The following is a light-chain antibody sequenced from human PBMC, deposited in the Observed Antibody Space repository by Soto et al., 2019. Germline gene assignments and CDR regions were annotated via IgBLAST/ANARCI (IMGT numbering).Light chain of an antibody. J-gene: IGKJ4*01. CDR3: QQYNGYRLA. Sequence: DLQITHSPSSLSASVGDRVTFTCRASQSISNWLAWYQQKPGKAPKLLIYKASTLESGVPSRFSGSGSGTEFTLTISSLQADDFAIYYCQQYNGYRLAFGGGTKVDIK. CDR1: QSISNW. CDR2: KAS. V-gene: IGKV1-5*03.